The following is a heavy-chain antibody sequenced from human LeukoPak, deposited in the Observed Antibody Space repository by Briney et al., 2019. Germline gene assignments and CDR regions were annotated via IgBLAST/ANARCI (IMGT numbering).Heavy chain of an antibody. J-gene: IGHJ5*02. D-gene: IGHD3-10*01. CDR1: GGSFSGYY. Sequence: SETLSLTCAVYGGSFSGYYWSWIRQPPGKGLEWIGEINHSGSTNYNPSLKSRVTISVDTSKNQFSLKLSSVTAADTAVYYCERGRLGYYGSGSYHKGFDPWGQGTLVTVSS. V-gene: IGHV4-34*01. CDR2: INHSGST. CDR3: ERGRLGYYGSGSYHKGFDP.